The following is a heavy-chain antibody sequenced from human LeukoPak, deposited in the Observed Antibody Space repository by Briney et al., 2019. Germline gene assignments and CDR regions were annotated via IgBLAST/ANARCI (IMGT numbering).Heavy chain of an antibody. Sequence: SVKVSCKASGGTFSNYAISWVRQAPGQGLEWMGGIIPIFATANYAQKFQGRVTITADESTSTAYLELSSLRSEDTAVYYCARDGGYSYGYFDYWGQGTLVTVSS. J-gene: IGHJ4*02. V-gene: IGHV1-69*13. CDR1: GGTFSNYA. CDR3: ARDGGYSYGYFDY. CDR2: IIPIFATA. D-gene: IGHD5-18*01.